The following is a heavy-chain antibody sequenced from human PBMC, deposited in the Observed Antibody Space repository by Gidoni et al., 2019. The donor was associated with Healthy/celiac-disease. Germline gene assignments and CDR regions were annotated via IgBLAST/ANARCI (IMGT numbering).Heavy chain of an antibody. CDR2: ISWNSGSI. CDR3: AKGYGSSSSFYYYYMDV. J-gene: IGHJ6*03. D-gene: IGHD6-6*01. V-gene: IGHV3-9*01. CDR1: GFTFYAYA. Sequence: EVQLVESGGGLVQPGRSLRLSCAASGFTFYAYAMHWVRQAPGKGLEWVSGISWNSGSIGYADSVKGRFTISRDNAKNSLYLQMNSLRAEDTALYYCAKGYGSSSSFYYYYMDVWGKGTTVTVSS.